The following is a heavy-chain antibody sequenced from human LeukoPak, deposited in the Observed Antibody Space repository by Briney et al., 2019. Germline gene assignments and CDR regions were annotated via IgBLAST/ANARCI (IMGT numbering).Heavy chain of an antibody. D-gene: IGHD2-2*01. CDR3: AKRSVSVVVPAVIPYY. CDR2: ISGSGGST. CDR1: GFTSKNYA. Sequence: GGSLRLSCAASGFTSKNYAMSWVRQAPGKGLEWVSGISGSGGSTYYADSVKGRFTISRDNPKNTLYLQMNSLRREDTAVYYCAKRSVSVVVPAVIPYYWGQGTLVTVSS. J-gene: IGHJ4*02. V-gene: IGHV3-23*01.